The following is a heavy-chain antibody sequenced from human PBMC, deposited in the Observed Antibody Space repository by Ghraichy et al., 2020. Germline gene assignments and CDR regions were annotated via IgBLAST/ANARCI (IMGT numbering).Heavy chain of an antibody. CDR2: IYHSGST. V-gene: IGHV4-38-2*02. CDR3: ARESGWYDHYYYYYMDV. CDR1: GYSISSGYY. D-gene: IGHD6-19*01. J-gene: IGHJ6*03. Sequence: SETLSLTCTVSGYSISSGYYWGWIRQPPGKGLEWIGSIYHSGSTYYNPSLKSRVTISVDTSKNQFSLKLSSVTAADTAVYYCARESGWYDHYYYYYMDVWGKGTTVTVSS.